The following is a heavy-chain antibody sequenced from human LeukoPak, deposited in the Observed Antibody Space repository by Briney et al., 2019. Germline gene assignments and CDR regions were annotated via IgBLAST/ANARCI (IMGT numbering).Heavy chain of an antibody. D-gene: IGHD3-3*01. CDR2: INPSGGST. V-gene: IGHV1-46*01. J-gene: IGHJ4*02. CDR3: ARDKVDYDFWSGYYDY. Sequence: GASVKVSCKASGYTFTSYYMHWVRQAPGQGLEWMGIINPSGGSTSYAQKFQGRVTMTRDTSTSAVYMELSSLRSEDTAVYYCARDKVDYDFWSGYYDYRGQGTLVTVSS. CDR1: GYTFTSYY.